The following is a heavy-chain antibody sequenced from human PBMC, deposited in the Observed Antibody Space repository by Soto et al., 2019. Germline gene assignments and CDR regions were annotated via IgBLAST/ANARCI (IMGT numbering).Heavy chain of an antibody. CDR2: LNDSGST. CDR1: GGSFSGYY. D-gene: IGHD6-13*01. Sequence: PSETLSLTCAVYGGSFSGYYCSWIRQPPGKGLEWIGELNDSGSTNYNASLKSRVSISVDTSKNQFSLKLSSVTAADTAVYYCASLFLIAAAGWFDPWGQGTLVTVSS. V-gene: IGHV4-34*01. J-gene: IGHJ5*02. CDR3: ASLFLIAAAGWFDP.